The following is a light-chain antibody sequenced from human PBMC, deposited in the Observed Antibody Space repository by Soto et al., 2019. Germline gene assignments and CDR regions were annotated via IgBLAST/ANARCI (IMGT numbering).Light chain of an antibody. Sequence: QSALAQLASVSGAPGQSITISCTATNSDVNYVSWHQQHPGKAPKLMIYEVINRSSGVSARFSGSKSGNTASLTISGLQAEDEADYYCSSSTSSNTFVFGTGTKVTVL. V-gene: IGLV2-14*01. CDR1: NSDVNY. J-gene: IGLJ1*01. CDR2: EVI. CDR3: SSSTSSNTFV.